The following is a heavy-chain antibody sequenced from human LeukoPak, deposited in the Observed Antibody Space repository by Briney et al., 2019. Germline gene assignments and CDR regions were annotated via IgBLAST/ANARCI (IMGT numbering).Heavy chain of an antibody. Sequence: GRSLRLSCAASGFTFSSYAMHWVRQAPGKGLEWVAVISYDGSNKYYADSVKGRFTISTDNSKNTLYLQMNSLRAEDTAVYYCARQYRGWYFGYWGQGTLVTVSS. J-gene: IGHJ4*02. V-gene: IGHV3-30*04. CDR2: ISYDGSNK. CDR1: GFTFSSYA. CDR3: ARQYRGWYFGY. D-gene: IGHD6-19*01.